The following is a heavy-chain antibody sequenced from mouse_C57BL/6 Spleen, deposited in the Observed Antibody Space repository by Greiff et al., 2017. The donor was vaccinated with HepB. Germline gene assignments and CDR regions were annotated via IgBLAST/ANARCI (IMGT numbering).Heavy chain of an antibody. CDR3: ARGEAGYYVSDV. J-gene: IGHJ1*03. CDR2: IHPNSGST. Sequence: VQLQQPGAELVKPGASVKLSCKASGYTFTSYWMHWVKQRPGQGLEWIGMIHPNSGSTNYNEKFKSKATLTVDKSSSTAYMQLSSLTSEDSAVYYCARGEAGYYVSDVWGTGTTVTVSS. V-gene: IGHV1-64*01. CDR1: GYTFTSYW. D-gene: IGHD2-3*01.